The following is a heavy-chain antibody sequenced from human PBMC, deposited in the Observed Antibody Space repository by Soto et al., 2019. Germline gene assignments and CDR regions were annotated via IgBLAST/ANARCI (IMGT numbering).Heavy chain of an antibody. Sequence: PGGSLRLSCAASGFTFSSYWMHWVRQAPGKGLVWVSRINIDGSSTSYADSVKGRFTISRDNAKNTLYLQMNSLRVEDTAVYYCARGRGYCSGSSCYVDLWGQGTLVTVSS. CDR2: INIDGSST. D-gene: IGHD2-15*01. J-gene: IGHJ5*02. CDR1: GFTFSSYW. V-gene: IGHV3-74*01. CDR3: ARGRGYCSGSSCYVDL.